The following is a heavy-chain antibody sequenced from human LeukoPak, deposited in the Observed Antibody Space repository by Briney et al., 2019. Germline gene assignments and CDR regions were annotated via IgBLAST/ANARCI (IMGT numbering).Heavy chain of an antibody. CDR1: GGSISSYY. Sequence: KPSETLSLTCTVSGGSISSYYWSWIRQPPGRELRGIGYIYYSGSTNYNPSLKSRVTISVDTSKNQFSLKLSSVTAADTAVYYCARGGYSYGINWFDPWGQGTLVTVSS. V-gene: IGHV4-59*13. D-gene: IGHD5-18*01. J-gene: IGHJ5*02. CDR3: ARGGYSYGINWFDP. CDR2: IYYSGST.